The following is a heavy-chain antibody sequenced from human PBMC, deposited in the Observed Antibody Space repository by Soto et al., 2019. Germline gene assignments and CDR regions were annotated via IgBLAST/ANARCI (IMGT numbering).Heavy chain of an antibody. Sequence: PGGSLRLSCSASGFTFSSYAMHWVRQAPGKGLEYVSVISSNGGSTYHADSVKGRFTISRDNSKNTLYLQMSSLRAEDTAVYYCVKGVKGSTLIPHYYDSSGYYYDAFNIWGHGTKVTVSS. D-gene: IGHD3-22*01. J-gene: IGHJ3*02. V-gene: IGHV3-64D*06. CDR2: ISSNGGST. CDR3: VKGVKGSTLIPHYYDSSGYYYDAFNI. CDR1: GFTFSSYA.